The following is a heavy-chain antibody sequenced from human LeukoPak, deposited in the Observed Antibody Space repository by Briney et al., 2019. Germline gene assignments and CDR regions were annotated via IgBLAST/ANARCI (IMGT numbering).Heavy chain of an antibody. V-gene: IGHV1-2*02. D-gene: IGHD3-22*01. J-gene: IGHJ4*02. CDR2: INPNSGGT. CDR3: ASHSPRYFDSSGYYEDWPLDY. Sequence: GASVKVSCKASGYTFTGYYMHWVRQAPGQGLEWMGWINPNSGGTIYAQTFQGRVTMTRDTSISTVYLELSRLRSDDTAVYYCASHSPRYFDSSGYYEDWPLDYWGQGALVTVSS. CDR1: GYTFTGYY.